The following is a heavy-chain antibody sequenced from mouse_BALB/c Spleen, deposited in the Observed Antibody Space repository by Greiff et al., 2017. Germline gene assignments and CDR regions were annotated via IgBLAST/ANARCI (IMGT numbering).Heavy chain of an antibody. CDR3: ARRGLRLPFDY. CDR2: INPSSGYT. V-gene: IGHV1-4*01. Sequence: LVESGAELARPGASVKMSCKASGYTFTSYTMHWVKQRPGQGLEWIGYINPSSGYTNYNQKFKDKATLTADKSSSTAYMQLSSLTSEDSAVYYCARRGLRLPFDYWGQGTTLTVSS. CDR1: GYTFTSYT. J-gene: IGHJ2*01. D-gene: IGHD1-2*01.